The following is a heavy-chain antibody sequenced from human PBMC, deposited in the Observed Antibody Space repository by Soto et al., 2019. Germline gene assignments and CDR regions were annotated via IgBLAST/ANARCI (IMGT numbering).Heavy chain of an antibody. Sequence: VGSLRLSCAASGFSFSSYAMSWVRQAPGKGLDWVSAISGSGTKTHYADSVKGRFTISRDNSKNTLYLQMNSLRAEDTAVYYCAKDHPVIEVVKVFEYWGRGALVTVSS. J-gene: IGHJ4*02. D-gene: IGHD3-22*01. V-gene: IGHV3-23*01. CDR1: GFSFSSYA. CDR2: ISGSGTKT. CDR3: AKDHPVIEVVKVFEY.